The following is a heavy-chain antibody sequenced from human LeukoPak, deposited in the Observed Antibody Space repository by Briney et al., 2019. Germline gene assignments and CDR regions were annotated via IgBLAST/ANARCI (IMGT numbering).Heavy chain of an antibody. Sequence: ASVKVSCKASGYTFSAYDIDWMRQAPGQGLEWMGGINTNTGNPTYAQGFTGRFVFSLDSPVSTAYLQIDSVEAEDTAVYFCARDLAVPGTARGYWGQGTLVTVSS. D-gene: IGHD6-19*01. V-gene: IGHV7-4-1*01. J-gene: IGHJ4*02. CDR1: GYTFSAYD. CDR2: INTNTGNP. CDR3: ARDLAVPGTARGY.